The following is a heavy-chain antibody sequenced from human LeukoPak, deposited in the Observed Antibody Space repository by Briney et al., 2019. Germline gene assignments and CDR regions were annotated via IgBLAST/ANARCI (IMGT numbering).Heavy chain of an antibody. D-gene: IGHD1-26*01. CDR2: IKSKTDGGTT. Sequence: SGGSLRLSCAASGFTFIDTWMSWVRQAPGKGLEWVGRIKSKTDGGTTVYAAPVKGRFIISRDDSKNTLSLQMNSLKTEDTAVYFCTTDQVGFGMDVWGQGTTVTVSS. CDR1: GFTFIDTW. V-gene: IGHV3-15*01. J-gene: IGHJ6*02. CDR3: TTDQVGFGMDV.